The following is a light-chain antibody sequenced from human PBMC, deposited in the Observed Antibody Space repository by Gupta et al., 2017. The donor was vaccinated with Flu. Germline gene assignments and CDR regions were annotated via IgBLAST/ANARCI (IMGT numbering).Light chain of an antibody. CDR3: QQENCCPYT. CDR2: KAA. J-gene: IGKJ2*01. V-gene: IGKV1-5*03. Sequence: DIQMTQSPSTLSASVGDRVSITCRASQSISSWLAWYQQKPGKAPKLLIYKAASLDSGVPSRFSGSGSGTEFSLTISSLQPDDFATYYCQQENCCPYTFGQGTKMEIK. CDR1: QSISSW.